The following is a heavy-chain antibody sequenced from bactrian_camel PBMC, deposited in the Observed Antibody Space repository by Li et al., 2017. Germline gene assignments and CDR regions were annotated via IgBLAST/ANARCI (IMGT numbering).Heavy chain of an antibody. J-gene: IGHJ6*01. CDR3: AASHCSASWCYARLSEVDFGY. CDR2: ISWGGDRT. Sequence: VQLVESGGGLVHLGGSLRLSCRASGFPFDAYAMGWVRQAPGKGLEWVSSISWGGDRTDYADSVKGRFTASEDNAKNTVYLNISSLKPEDTAVYYCAASHCSASWCYARLSEVDFGYWGQGTQVTVS. CDR1: GFPFDAYA. D-gene: IGHD3*01. V-gene: IGHV3-1*01.